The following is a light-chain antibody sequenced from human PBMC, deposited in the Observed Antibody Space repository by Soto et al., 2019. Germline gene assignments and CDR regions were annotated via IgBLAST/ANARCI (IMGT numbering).Light chain of an antibody. Sequence: DIQMTQSPSSLSASVGDRVTITCRASQSISSYLNWYQQKPGKAPKLLIYAASSLQSGVPSRFSGSGSGTEFTLTISSLQPEDFATYYCQQSYSTPSFGGGTKV. J-gene: IGKJ4*01. CDR2: AAS. CDR1: QSISSY. V-gene: IGKV1-39*01. CDR3: QQSYSTPS.